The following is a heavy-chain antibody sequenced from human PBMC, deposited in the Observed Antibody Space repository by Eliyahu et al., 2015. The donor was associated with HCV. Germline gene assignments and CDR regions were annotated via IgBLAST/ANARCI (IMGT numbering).Heavy chain of an antibody. CDR3: ARWTCSSTSCQPWKDRALGYYYYGMDV. J-gene: IGHJ6*02. CDR2: IIPIFGTA. V-gene: IGHV1-69*01. D-gene: IGHD2-2*01. CDR1: GGXFSSYA. Sequence: QVQLVQSGAEVKKPGSSVKVSCKASGGXFSSYAXXWVXXXPGQGLEWMGGIIPIFGTANYAQKFQGRVTITADESTSTAYMELSSLRSEDTAVYYCARWTCSSTSCQPWKDRALGYYYYGMDVWGQGTTVTVSS.